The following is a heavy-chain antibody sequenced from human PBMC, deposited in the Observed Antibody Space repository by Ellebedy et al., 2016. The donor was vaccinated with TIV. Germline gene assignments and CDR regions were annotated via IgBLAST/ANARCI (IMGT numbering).Heavy chain of an antibody. CDR1: GDSVSNTYAT. CDR3: ARAVTGKYGFDY. V-gene: IGHV6-1*01. J-gene: IGHJ4*02. D-gene: IGHD1-20*01. CDR2: TYYRSKWSN. Sequence: MPSETLSLTCAISGDSVSNTYATWSWIRQSPSRGLEWLGRTYYRSKWSNEYAVSVKSRITINSDSSKNQFSLQLNSVTPEDTAVYYCARAVTGKYGFDYWGQGILVTVSS.